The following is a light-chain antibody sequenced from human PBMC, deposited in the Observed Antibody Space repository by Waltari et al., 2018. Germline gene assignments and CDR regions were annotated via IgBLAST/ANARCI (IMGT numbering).Light chain of an antibody. Sequence: DVAMTQSPLSLPVTLGQPASLSCRPRQGLVSSDGNTYFNWFQQRPGQDPRRLLYKVSNRDSGVPDRFSGSGSGTDFTLRISRVEAEDVGVYYCMQGTHWPWTFGQGTKVEIK. CDR3: MQGTHWPWT. V-gene: IGKV2-30*01. CDR1: QGLVSSDGNTY. J-gene: IGKJ1*01. CDR2: KVS.